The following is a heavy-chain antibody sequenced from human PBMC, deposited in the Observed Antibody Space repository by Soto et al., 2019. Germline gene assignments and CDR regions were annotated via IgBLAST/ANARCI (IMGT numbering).Heavy chain of an antibody. J-gene: IGHJ4*02. Sequence: QTGGSLRLSCAASGFTFSSYGMHWVRQAPGKGLEWVAVIWYDGSNKYYADSVKGRFTISRDNSKNTLYLQMNSLRAEDTAVYYCARALGGYSSPDDYWGQGTLVTVSS. CDR1: GFTFSSYG. CDR3: ARALGGYSSPDDY. D-gene: IGHD5-18*01. V-gene: IGHV3-33*01. CDR2: IWYDGSNK.